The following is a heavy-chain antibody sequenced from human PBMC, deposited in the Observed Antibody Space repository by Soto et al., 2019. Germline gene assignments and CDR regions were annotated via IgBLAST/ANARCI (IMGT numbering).Heavy chain of an antibody. CDR1: GGSVSSGSYY. D-gene: IGHD2-15*01. Sequence: SETLSLTCTVSGGSVSSGSYYWSWIRQPPGKGLEWIGYIYYSGSTNYNPSLKSRVTISVDTSKNQFSLKLSSVTAADTAVYYCARDLRRIGYVRFDPWGQGTLVTVSS. CDR2: IYYSGST. V-gene: IGHV4-61*01. CDR3: ARDLRRIGYVRFDP. J-gene: IGHJ5*02.